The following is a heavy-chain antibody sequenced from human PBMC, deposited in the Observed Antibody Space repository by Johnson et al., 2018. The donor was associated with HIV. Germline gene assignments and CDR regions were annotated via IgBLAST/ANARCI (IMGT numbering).Heavy chain of an antibody. D-gene: IGHD3-22*01. Sequence: QVQLVESGGGVVQPGRSLRLSCAASGFTFSSYAMHWVRQAPGKGLEWVAVISYDGSNKYYADSVRGRLTISRDNSKKMVYLQMNSLRTEDTAVYYCAKDVGNYWPDAFDIWGQGTMVTVSS. J-gene: IGHJ3*02. CDR3: AKDVGNYWPDAFDI. CDR2: ISYDGSNK. CDR1: GFTFSSYA. V-gene: IGHV3-30-3*01.